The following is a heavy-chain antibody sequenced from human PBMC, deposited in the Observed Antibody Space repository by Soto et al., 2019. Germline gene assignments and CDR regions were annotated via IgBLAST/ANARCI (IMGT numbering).Heavy chain of an antibody. D-gene: IGHD3-22*01. CDR1: GFSFSDYA. V-gene: IGHV3-23*01. Sequence: EVHLLESGGALVQPGGSLTLSCAASGFSFSDYAMSWVRQAPGKGLEWVSSISRTGDSAYYADSVKGRFAISRDRSKNRLSLQMDSLRVEDTAVYYWAKGPYGSGYYHNWFDSWGQGTLITVSS. CDR3: AKGPYGSGYYHNWFDS. CDR2: ISRTGDSA. J-gene: IGHJ5*01.